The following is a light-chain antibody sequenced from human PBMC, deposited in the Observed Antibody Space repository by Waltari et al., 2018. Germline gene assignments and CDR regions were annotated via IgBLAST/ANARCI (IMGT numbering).Light chain of an antibody. Sequence: DFVMTQSPASLALSLGERATIHCKTSPTVLYNSNNRNYLTWYQQKPGQPPKLLFYWASTREPGVPDRFRASGSGTDFTLTISRLQPEDVAIYYCQHYYSSPYTFGQGTRLEIK. CDR3: QHYYSSPYT. CDR1: PTVLYNSNNRNY. J-gene: IGKJ2*01. CDR2: WAS. V-gene: IGKV4-1*01.